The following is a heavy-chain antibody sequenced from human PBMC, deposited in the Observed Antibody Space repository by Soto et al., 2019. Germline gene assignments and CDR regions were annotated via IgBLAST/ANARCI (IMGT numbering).Heavy chain of an antibody. V-gene: IGHV1-2*02. D-gene: IGHD2-15*01. Sequence: EASVKVSCKASGYTFTNYYMHWLRQAPGQGLEWMGWMNPRSGGSKYAQAFQDRVTMTRDASISTAYMGMTSLRHGDTAVYYCAIALGYWTPWGFVYWGQGTLVTVSS. CDR1: GYTFTNYY. J-gene: IGHJ4*02. CDR3: AIALGYWTPWGFVY. CDR2: MNPRSGGS.